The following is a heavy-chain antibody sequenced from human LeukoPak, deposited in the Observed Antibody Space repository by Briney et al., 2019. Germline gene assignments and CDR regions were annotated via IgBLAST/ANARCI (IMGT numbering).Heavy chain of an antibody. V-gene: IGHV7-4-1*02. J-gene: IGHJ4*02. CDR3: ARDNAQEEDGDYGVFDY. CDR1: GYTFTSYA. D-gene: IGHD4-17*01. CDR2: INTNTGNP. Sequence: ASVKVSCKASGYTFTSYAMNWVRQAPGQGLEWMGWINTNTGNPTYAQGFTGRFVFSLDTSVSTAYLQISSLKAEDTAVYYCARDNAQEEDGDYGVFDYWGQGTLVTVSS.